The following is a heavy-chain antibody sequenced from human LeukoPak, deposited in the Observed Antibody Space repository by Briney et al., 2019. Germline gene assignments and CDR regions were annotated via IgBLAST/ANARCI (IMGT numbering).Heavy chain of an antibody. V-gene: IGHV1-18*01. CDR1: GYTFTSYG. CDR2: ISAYNGNT. D-gene: IGHD6-6*01. J-gene: IGHJ5*02. Sequence: GASVKVSCKASGYTFTSYGISWVRQAPGQGLEWMGWISAYNGNTNYARKLQGRVTMTTDTSTSTAYMELRSLRSDDTAVYYCAGDSSSGGTNWFDPWGQGTLVTVSS. CDR3: AGDSSSGGTNWFDP.